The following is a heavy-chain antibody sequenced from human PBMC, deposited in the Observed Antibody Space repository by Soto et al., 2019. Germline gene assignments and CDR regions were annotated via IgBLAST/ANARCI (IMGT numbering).Heavy chain of an antibody. CDR3: AREGEPYNSGCRKCGAYDF. D-gene: IGHD6-19*01. Sequence: PGGSLRLSCEASGFSFSSYWMSWVRQAPGKGLEWVANIKEDGSETDYVQSVKGRFTISRDNARNSLYLQLNSLRVEDTAVYYCAREGEPYNSGCRKCGAYDFWGQGNLVTVSS. CDR2: IKEDGSET. V-gene: IGHV3-7*01. CDR1: GFSFSSYW. J-gene: IGHJ4*02.